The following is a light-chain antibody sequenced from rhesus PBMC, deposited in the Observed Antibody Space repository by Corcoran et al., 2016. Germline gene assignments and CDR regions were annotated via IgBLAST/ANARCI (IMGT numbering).Light chain of an antibody. CDR2: GAS. V-gene: IGKV3-24*04. J-gene: IGKJ2*01. Sequence: ETVVTQSPATLSLSPGERATLSCRASPSVGSYLAWSQQKPGQAPRHLIGGASSRATDIPDRFIGSGSGTDFTLTISSLEPEDVGVYYCQQSSNLYSFGQGTKVEIK. CDR3: QQSSNLYS. CDR1: PSVGSY.